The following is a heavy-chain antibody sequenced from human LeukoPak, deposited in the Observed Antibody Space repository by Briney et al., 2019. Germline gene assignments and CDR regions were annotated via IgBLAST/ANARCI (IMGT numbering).Heavy chain of an antibody. Sequence: GGSLRLSCAASGFIFSSYAMSWVRQAPGKGLEWVSAISGSGGSTYYADSVKGRFTISRDNSKNTLYLQMNSLRAEDTAVYYCATLTMIVVVTPTKSDYWGQGTLVTVSS. V-gene: IGHV3-23*01. CDR1: GFIFSSYA. D-gene: IGHD3-22*01. CDR2: ISGSGGST. CDR3: ATLTMIVVVTPTKSDY. J-gene: IGHJ4*02.